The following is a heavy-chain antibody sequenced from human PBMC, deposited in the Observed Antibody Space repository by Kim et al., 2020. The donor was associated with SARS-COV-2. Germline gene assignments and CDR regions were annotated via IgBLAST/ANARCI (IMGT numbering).Heavy chain of an antibody. J-gene: IGHJ4*02. CDR1: GFIFSSYA. V-gene: IGHV3-23*01. Sequence: GGSLRLSCAASGFIFSSYAMSWVRQAPGKGLEWVSAISGSGSSTYYADSVKGRFTISRDNSKNTLYLQMNSLRAEDTAVYYCAKGPTVVTADYFDYWGQGTLVTVSS. CDR2: ISGSGSST. D-gene: IGHD2-15*01. CDR3: AKGPTVVTADYFDY.